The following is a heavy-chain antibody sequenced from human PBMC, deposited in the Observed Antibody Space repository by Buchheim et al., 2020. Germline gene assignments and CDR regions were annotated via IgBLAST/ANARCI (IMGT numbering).Heavy chain of an antibody. CDR3: AKDLHFWSAMDY. J-gene: IGHJ4*02. CDR2: IGGDGRS. D-gene: IGHD3-3*02. CDR1: GFSFSTNA. V-gene: IGHV3-23*01. Sequence: DVQLLQSGGGLVRPGGSLRLSCAASGFSFSTNAMSWVRQAPGRGLEWVSGIGGDGRSHYADSVQGRFTISRDSSKDTLFLQMNGLRVEDTATYYCAKDLHFWSAMDYWGQGAL.